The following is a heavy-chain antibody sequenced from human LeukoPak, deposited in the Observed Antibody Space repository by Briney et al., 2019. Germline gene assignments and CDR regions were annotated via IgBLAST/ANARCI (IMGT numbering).Heavy chain of an antibody. D-gene: IGHD3-9*01. J-gene: IGHJ6*02. V-gene: IGHV4-34*01. CDR2: INHSGST. CDR3: ASVYDIYYYYGIDV. CDR1: GGSFSGYY. Sequence: SETLSLTCAVYGGSFSGYYWSWIRQPPGKGLEWIGEINHSGSTNYNPSLKSRVTISVDTSKNQFSLKLSSVTAADTAVYYCASVYDIYYYYGIDVWGQGTTVTVSS.